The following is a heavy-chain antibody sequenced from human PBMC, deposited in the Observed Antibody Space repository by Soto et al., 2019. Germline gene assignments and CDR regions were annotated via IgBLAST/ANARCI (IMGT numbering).Heavy chain of an antibody. J-gene: IGHJ4*02. CDR1: GGSISSYY. CDR2: LDYSGTT. V-gene: IGHV4-59*01. Sequence: SETLSLTCTVSGGSISSYYWNWIRQSPGKGLEWITSLDYSGTTNYNPSLKSRITTSVDPSKKQFSLKMRSVTAADTAVYYCARDSFPPYSSSSKGFDYWGQGSLVTVSS. CDR3: ARDSFPPYSSSSKGFDY. D-gene: IGHD6-6*01.